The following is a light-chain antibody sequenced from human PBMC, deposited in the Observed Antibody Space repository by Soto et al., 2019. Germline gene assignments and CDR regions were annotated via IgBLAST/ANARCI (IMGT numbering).Light chain of an antibody. CDR2: DAS. V-gene: IGKV3D-20*01. CDR3: QQYGGSLT. CDR1: QSISSY. J-gene: IGKJ3*01. Sequence: EIVLTQSPATLSLSPGERATLSCGPSQSISSYLAWYQQKPGLAPRLLIYDASSRATGIPDRFSGSGSGTDFTLTISRLEPEDCAVYYCQQYGGSLTFGPGTQVDIK.